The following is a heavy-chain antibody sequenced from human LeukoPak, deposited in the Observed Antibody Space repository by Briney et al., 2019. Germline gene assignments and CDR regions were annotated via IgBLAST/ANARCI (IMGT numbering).Heavy chain of an antibody. CDR2: IYSSGAT. V-gene: IGHV4-4*09. Sequence: SETLSLTCTVSGGSITTYNWIWIRQTPGQALEWIGHIYSSGATKYNPSLKSRATILLDTSKNQLSLKLSSVSAADTAVYHCARRTPGPQLDEYVAYFFDHWGQGTQVTVSS. CDR1: GGSITTYN. CDR3: ARRTPGPQLDEYVAYFFDH. J-gene: IGHJ4*02. D-gene: IGHD2-2*01.